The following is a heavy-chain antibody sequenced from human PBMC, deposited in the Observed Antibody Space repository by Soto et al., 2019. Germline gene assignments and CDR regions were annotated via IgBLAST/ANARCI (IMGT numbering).Heavy chain of an antibody. CDR2: ISGSGGST. V-gene: IGHV3-23*01. J-gene: IGHJ4*02. D-gene: IGHD1-26*01. CDR1: GFTFGSYA. CDR3: AKGRYSGTYYPGY. Sequence: GGSLRLSCAASGFTFGSYAMNWVRQAPGKGLEWVSAISGSGGSTYYADSVKGRFTISRDKSKNTLYLQMNSLRAEDTAVYYCAKGRYSGTYYPGYWGQGTLVTVSS.